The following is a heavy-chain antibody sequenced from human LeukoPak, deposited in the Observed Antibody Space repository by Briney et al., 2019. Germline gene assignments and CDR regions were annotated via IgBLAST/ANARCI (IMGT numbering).Heavy chain of an antibody. CDR1: GGSISSSSYY. J-gene: IGHJ3*02. V-gene: IGHV4-39*07. Sequence: SETLSLTCSVSGGSISSSSYYWGWIRQPPGKGLVWIGSIYYSGSTYYNPSLKSRVTISVDTSKNQFSLRLSSVTAADTAVYYCARGIAAAGITHDAFDIWGQGTMVTVSS. D-gene: IGHD6-13*01. CDR2: IYYSGST. CDR3: ARGIAAAGITHDAFDI.